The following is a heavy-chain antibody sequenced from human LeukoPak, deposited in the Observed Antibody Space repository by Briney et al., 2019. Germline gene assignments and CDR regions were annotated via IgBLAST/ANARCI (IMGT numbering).Heavy chain of an antibody. V-gene: IGHV4-30-2*03. D-gene: IGHD3-10*01. J-gene: IGHJ4*02. Sequence: PSQTLSLTCTVSGGSISSGGYYWSWIRQPPGKGLEWIGSMYYSGITYYNPSLKSRVTISVDTSNNQFSLKLSSVTAADTAVYYCARGRYGSGSSPLSFDYWGQGTLVTVSS. CDR1: GGSISSGGYY. CDR3: ARGRYGSGSSPLSFDY. CDR2: MYYSGIT.